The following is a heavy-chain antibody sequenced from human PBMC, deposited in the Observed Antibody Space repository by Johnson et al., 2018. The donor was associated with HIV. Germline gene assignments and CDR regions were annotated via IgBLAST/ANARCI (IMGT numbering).Heavy chain of an antibody. Sequence: VQLVESGGGLAKPAWSPRLSCAASQFIFSNYYMNCVRQAPGRGLEWLGRARNEANSYTIEYAASVKGRFTISRDDSKSIAYLQMNSLKTEDTAVYYCTRDQKFCPLCGGDDAFDIWGQGTMVTVSS. CDR1: QFIFSNYY. D-gene: IGHD2-21*01. V-gene: IGHV3-72*01. CDR3: TRDQKFCPLCGGDDAFDI. CDR2: ARNEANSYTI. J-gene: IGHJ3*02.